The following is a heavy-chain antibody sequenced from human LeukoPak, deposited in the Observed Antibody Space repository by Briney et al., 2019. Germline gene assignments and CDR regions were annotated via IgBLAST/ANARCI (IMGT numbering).Heavy chain of an antibody. Sequence: GGSLRLSCAASGFTFGSYAMSWVRQAPGMGLEWVSVISGSGGSTFYADSVKGRFTISRDNFKNTLYLQMNSLRAEDTAVYYCANGVYNLLYGDSYYFDYWGQGTLVTVSS. CDR1: GFTFGSYA. CDR3: ANGVYNLLYGDSYYFDY. V-gene: IGHV3-23*01. J-gene: IGHJ4*02. D-gene: IGHD4-17*01. CDR2: ISGSGGST.